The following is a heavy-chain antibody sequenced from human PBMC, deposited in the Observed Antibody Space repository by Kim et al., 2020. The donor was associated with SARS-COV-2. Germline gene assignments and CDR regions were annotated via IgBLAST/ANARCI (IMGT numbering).Heavy chain of an antibody. CDR3: ARDHEVGITFGGVIGGGWFDP. Sequence: ASVKVSCKASGYTFTSYAMNWVRQAPGQGLEWMGWINTNTGNPTYAQGFTGRFVFSLDTSVSTAYLQISSLKAEDTAVYYCARDHEVGITFGGVIGGGWFDPWGQGTLVTVSS. J-gene: IGHJ5*02. V-gene: IGHV7-4-1*02. CDR2: INTNTGNP. CDR1: GYTFTSYA. D-gene: IGHD3-16*01.